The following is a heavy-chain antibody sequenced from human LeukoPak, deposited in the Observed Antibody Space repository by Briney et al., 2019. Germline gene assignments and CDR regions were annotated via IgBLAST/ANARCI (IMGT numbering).Heavy chain of an antibody. CDR3: AREVPAALDY. V-gene: IGHV4-39*07. CDR1: GFSVSSSY. D-gene: IGHD2-2*01. J-gene: IGHJ4*02. Sequence: GSLRLSCAASGFSVSSSYMSWVRQAPGKGLEWIGSIYYSGSTYYNPSLKSRVTISVDTSKNQFSLKLSSVTAADTAVYYCAREVPAALDYWGQGTLVTVSS. CDR2: IYYSGST.